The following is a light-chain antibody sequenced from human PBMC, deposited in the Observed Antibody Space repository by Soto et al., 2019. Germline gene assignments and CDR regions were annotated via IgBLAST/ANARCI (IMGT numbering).Light chain of an antibody. V-gene: IGLV2-8*01. CDR3: SSYAGTNKGV. Sequence: QSALTQPPSASGSPGQSVTISCTGTSSDVGGYNYVSWYQQHPGKAPKLMIYEVSKRPSGVPNRFSGSKSGNTASLTVSGLQAEDDADYYCSSYAGTNKGVFGGGTQLTVL. J-gene: IGLJ2*01. CDR1: SSDVGGYNY. CDR2: EVS.